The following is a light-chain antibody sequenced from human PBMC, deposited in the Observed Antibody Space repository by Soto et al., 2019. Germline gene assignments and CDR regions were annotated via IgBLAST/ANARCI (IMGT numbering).Light chain of an antibody. CDR2: AAS. Sequence: DIQLTQSPSFLSASVGDRVTITCRASQGISTFLAWYQQRPGKAPKLLIYAASTLQSGVPSRFSGSGSGTDYTLTISGLPPDDFATYYCQQVISYPPGFGPGTKVDI. CDR3: QQVISYPPG. CDR1: QGISTF. V-gene: IGKV1-9*01. J-gene: IGKJ3*01.